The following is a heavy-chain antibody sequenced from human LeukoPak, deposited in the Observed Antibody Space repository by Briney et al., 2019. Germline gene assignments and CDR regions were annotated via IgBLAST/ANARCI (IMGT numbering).Heavy chain of an antibody. Sequence: PGGSLRLSCAASGFTFSDYYMSWIRQAPGKGLEWVSYISSSGSSIDYADSVKGRFTISRDNAKNSLYLQMNSLRAEDTAVYYCARVPRYCSGGSCYHNDYWGQGTPVTVSS. CDR1: GFTFSDYY. J-gene: IGHJ4*02. CDR3: ARVPRYCSGGSCYHNDY. CDR2: ISSSGSSI. D-gene: IGHD2-15*01. V-gene: IGHV3-11*01.